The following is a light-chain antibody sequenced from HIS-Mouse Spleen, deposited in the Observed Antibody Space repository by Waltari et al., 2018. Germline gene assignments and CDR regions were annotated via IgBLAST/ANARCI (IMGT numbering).Light chain of an antibody. V-gene: IGLV3-10*01. CDR1: ALPKKY. CDR2: EDS. J-gene: IGLJ3*02. CDR3: YSTDSSGNHRRV. Sequence: SYALTQPPSLSVSPGQTARITCAGEALPKKYAYWYQQKSGQAPVLVIYEDSKRPSGIPERFSGSSSGTMATLTISGAQVEDEADYYCYSTDSSGNHRRVFGGGTKLTVL.